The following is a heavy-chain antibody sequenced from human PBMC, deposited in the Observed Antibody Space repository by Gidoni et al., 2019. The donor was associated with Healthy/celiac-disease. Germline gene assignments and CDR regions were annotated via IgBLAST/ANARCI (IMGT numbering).Heavy chain of an antibody. D-gene: IGHD4-17*01. V-gene: IGHV3-73*02. J-gene: IGHJ6*02. CDR3: TSPGDYRYGMDV. Sequence: EVQLVESGGGLVQPGGSLKLSCAASGFTFSGSAMHWVRQASGKGLGWVGRIRSKANSYATAYAASVKGRFTISRDDSKNTAYLQMNSLKTEDTAVYYCTSPGDYRYGMDVWGQGTTVTVSS. CDR2: IRSKANSYAT. CDR1: GFTFSGSA.